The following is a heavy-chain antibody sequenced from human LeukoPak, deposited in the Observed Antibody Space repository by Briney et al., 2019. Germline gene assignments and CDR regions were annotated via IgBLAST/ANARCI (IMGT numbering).Heavy chain of an antibody. V-gene: IGHV4-31*03. CDR3: ARDNDHYGMDV. CDR1: GGSISSARHY. CDR2: IYYGGTT. Sequence: SETLSLTCTVSGGSISSARHYWSWIRQLPGKGLEWIGCIYYGGTTYYHPSLKSRVTISIDTSKNLFSSKLPSVTAADKAVSYCARDNDHYGMDVWGQGTTVTVSS. J-gene: IGHJ6*02. D-gene: IGHD1-1*01.